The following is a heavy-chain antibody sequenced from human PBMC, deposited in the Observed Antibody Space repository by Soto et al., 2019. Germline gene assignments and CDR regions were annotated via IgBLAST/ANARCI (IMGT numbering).Heavy chain of an antibody. V-gene: IGHV1-69*13. CDR2: IIPIFGTA. Sequence: ASVKVSCKASGGTFSSYAISWVRQAPGQGLEWMGGIIPIFGTANYAQKFQGRVTITADESTSTAYMELSSLRSEDTAVYYCASRSRYYDSSGYEGPFDYWGQGTLVTVSS. CDR3: ASRSRYYDSSGYEGPFDY. J-gene: IGHJ4*02. D-gene: IGHD3-22*01. CDR1: GGTFSSYA.